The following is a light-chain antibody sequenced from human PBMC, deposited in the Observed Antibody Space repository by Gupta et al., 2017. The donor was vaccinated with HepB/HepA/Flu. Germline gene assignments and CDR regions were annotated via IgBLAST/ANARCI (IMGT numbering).Light chain of an antibody. CDR1: SSDVGGYNY. CDR2: DVS. Sequence: QSALTQPPSASGSPGQAVTIPCTGTSSDVGGYNYVSWYQQHPGKAPKLMIYDVSKRPSGGPDRFSGSKSGNTASLTVSGLQAEDEADYYCSSYAGSNNLIFGGGTKLTVL. CDR3: SSYAGSNNLI. V-gene: IGLV2-8*01. J-gene: IGLJ2*01.